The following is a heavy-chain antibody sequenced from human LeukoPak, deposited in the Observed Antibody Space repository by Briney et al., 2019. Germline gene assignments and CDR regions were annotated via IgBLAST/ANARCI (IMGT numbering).Heavy chain of an antibody. CDR3: ARVYCSSTSCYETQSFDY. CDR2: IIPIFGTA. D-gene: IGHD2-2*01. V-gene: IGHV1-69*13. J-gene: IGHJ4*02. Sequence: GASVKVSCKASGGTFSSYAISWVRQAPGQGLEWMGGIIPIFGTANYAQKFQGRVTITADESTSTAYMELSSLRSEDTAVYYCARVYCSSTSCYETQSFDYWGQGTLVTVSS. CDR1: GGTFSSYA.